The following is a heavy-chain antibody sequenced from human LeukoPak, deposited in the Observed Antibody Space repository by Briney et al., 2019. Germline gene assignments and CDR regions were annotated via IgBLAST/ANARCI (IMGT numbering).Heavy chain of an antibody. CDR2: ISDYNGNT. CDR1: GSTFTSYG. Sequence: ASVKVSCKASGSTFTSYGISWVRQAPGQGLEWMGWISDYNGNTNYAQKLQGRVTMTTDTSTSTAYMELRSLRSDDTAVYYCVRDLYRDSLPVSWFDPWGQGTLVTVSS. D-gene: IGHD4-11*01. CDR3: VRDLYRDSLPVSWFDP. V-gene: IGHV1-18*01. J-gene: IGHJ5*02.